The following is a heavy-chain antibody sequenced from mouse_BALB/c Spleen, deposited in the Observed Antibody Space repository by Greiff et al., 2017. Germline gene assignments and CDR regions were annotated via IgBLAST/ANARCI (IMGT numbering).Heavy chain of an antibody. CDR3: AGYGNYERFAY. CDR2: IDPANGNT. Sequence: VQLQQSGAELVKPGASVKLSCTASGFNIKDTYMHWVKQRPEQGLEWIGRIDPANGNTKYDPKFQGKATITADTSSNTAYLQLSSLTSEDTAVYYCAGYGNYERFAYWGQGTLVTVSA. J-gene: IGHJ3*01. D-gene: IGHD2-1*01. CDR1: GFNIKDTY. V-gene: IGHV14-3*02.